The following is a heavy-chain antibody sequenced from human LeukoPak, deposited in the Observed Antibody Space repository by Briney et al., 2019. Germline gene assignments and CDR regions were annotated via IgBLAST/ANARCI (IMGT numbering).Heavy chain of an antibody. CDR2: TIPIFGTI. J-gene: IGHJ4*02. V-gene: IGHV1-69*05. CDR1: GGTLNNYA. CDR3: AGDLVQVTNGFAY. D-gene: IGHD2-8*01. Sequence: SVKVSCKASGGTLNNYAISWVLQAPGQGLEWMGGTIPIFGTINHAQKFQGRVTITTDESTSTAYMELSSLRSEDTAVYYCAGDLVQVTNGFAYWGQGTLVTVSS.